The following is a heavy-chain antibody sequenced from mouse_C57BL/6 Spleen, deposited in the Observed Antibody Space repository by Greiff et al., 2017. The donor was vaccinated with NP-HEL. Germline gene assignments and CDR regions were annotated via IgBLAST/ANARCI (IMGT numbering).Heavy chain of an antibody. Sequence: VQLQQSGAELVRPGASVKLSCTASGFNIKDYYMHWVKQRPEQGLEWIGRIDPEDGDTEYAPKFQGKATRTADTSSNTAYLQLISLTSEDTAVYYCTTYYSNEFAYWGQGTLVTVSA. V-gene: IGHV14-1*01. CDR3: TTYYSNEFAY. CDR2: IDPEDGDT. CDR1: GFNIKDYY. D-gene: IGHD2-5*01. J-gene: IGHJ3*01.